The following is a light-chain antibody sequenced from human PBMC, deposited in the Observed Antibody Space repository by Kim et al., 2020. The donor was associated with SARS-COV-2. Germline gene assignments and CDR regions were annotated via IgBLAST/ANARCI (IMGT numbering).Light chain of an antibody. CDR3: CSYAGSSTYV. CDR2: EDT. Sequence: GQSITVSGTGTSSDVGSYDLVSWYQQHPGKAPKLIIYEDTKRPSGVSNRFSGSKSGNTASLTISGLQAEDEAEYHCCSYAGSSTYVFGTGTKVTVL. V-gene: IGLV2-23*01. J-gene: IGLJ1*01. CDR1: SSDVGSYDL.